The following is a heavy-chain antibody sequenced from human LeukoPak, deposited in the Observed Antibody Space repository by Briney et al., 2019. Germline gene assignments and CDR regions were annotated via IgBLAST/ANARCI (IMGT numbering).Heavy chain of an antibody. D-gene: IGHD1-26*01. V-gene: IGHV1-46*01. Sequence: GASVKVSCKASGYTFTSYYMHWVRQAPGQGLEWMGIINPSGGSTSYAQKFQGRVTMTRDTSISTAYMELSRLRSDDTAVYYCARGGGSYYDYYYYMDVWGKGTTVTISS. CDR2: INPSGGST. J-gene: IGHJ6*03. CDR3: ARGGGSYYDYYYYMDV. CDR1: GYTFTSYY.